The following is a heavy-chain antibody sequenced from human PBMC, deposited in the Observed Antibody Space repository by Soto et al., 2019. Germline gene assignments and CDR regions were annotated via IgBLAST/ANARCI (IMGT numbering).Heavy chain of an antibody. CDR1: GFTFSDYY. CDR2: ISSSSSYT. CDR3: ARDPSGYDWFDP. D-gene: IGHD5-12*01. V-gene: IGHV3-11*06. J-gene: IGHJ5*02. Sequence: GSLRLSCAASGFTFSDYYMSWIRQAPGKGLEWVSYISSSSSYTNYADSVKGRFTISRDKAKNSLYLQMNSLRAEDTAVYYCARDPSGYDWFDPWGQGTLVTVSS.